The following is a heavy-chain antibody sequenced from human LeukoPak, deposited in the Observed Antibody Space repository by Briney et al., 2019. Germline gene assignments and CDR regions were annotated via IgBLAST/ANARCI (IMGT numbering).Heavy chain of an antibody. V-gene: IGHV4-34*01. J-gene: IGHJ4*02. Sequence: SETLSLTCAVYGGSFSGYYWSWIRQPPGKGLEWIGEINHSGSTNYNPSLKSRVTISVDTSKNQFSLKLSSVTAADTAVYYCARGRMVRGVIAFPDYWGQGTLVTVSS. CDR1: GGSFSGYY. CDR2: INHSGST. D-gene: IGHD3-10*01. CDR3: ARGRMVRGVIAFPDY.